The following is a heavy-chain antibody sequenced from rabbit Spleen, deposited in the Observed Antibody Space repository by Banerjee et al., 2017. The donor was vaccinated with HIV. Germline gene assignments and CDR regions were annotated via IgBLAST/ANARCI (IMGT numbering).Heavy chain of an antibody. CDR1: GFSLSSSYD. CDR2: IYSGNDKT. D-gene: IGHD1-1*01. CDR3: TRDSGSGPYIDGYFNL. Sequence: QEQLVESGGGLVQPGTSLTLTCTVSGFSLSSSYDMCWVRQAPGKGLEWVGCIYSGNDKTYYASWAKGRFTISKPSSTTVTLRMTSLTVADTATFFCTRDSGSGPYIDGYFNLWGPGTLVPVS. V-gene: IGHV1S45*01. J-gene: IGHJ4*01.